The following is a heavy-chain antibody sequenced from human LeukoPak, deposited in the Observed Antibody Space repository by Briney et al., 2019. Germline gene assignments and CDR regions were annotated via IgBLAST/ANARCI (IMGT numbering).Heavy chain of an antibody. CDR1: GFTFSSYA. Sequence: PGGSLRLSCAASGFTFSSYATNWVRQAPGKGPEYVSTISGSGNGGSIYYADSVKGRFTISRDDSKSIVYLQMNGLRSEDTAVYYCVKDFGRVRGTPDSWGQGTLVTVSS. CDR2: ISGSGNGGSI. CDR3: VKDFGRVRGTPDS. D-gene: IGHD2/OR15-2a*01. V-gene: IGHV3-64D*06. J-gene: IGHJ4*02.